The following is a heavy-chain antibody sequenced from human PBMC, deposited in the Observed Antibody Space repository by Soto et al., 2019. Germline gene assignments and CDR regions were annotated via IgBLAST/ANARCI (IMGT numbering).Heavy chain of an antibody. CDR1: GFTFSDHY. Sequence: QVHLVESGGGLVKPGGSLRLSCAASGFTFSDHYMTWIRQAPGKGLDWVAKISGSGTTIFYADSVEGRFTVSRDNAKNSVYLQMDSLRAEDTAVYYCASDPFYYASGYWGPGTLVTVSS. CDR3: ASDPFYYASGY. CDR2: ISGSGTTI. D-gene: IGHD3-10*01. J-gene: IGHJ4*02. V-gene: IGHV3-11*01.